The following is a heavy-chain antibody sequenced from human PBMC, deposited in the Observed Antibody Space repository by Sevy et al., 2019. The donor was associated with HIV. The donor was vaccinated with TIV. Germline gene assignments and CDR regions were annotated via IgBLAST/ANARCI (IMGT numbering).Heavy chain of an antibody. CDR3: ARGLVTMVRGVIIKGPQPLYYFDY. D-gene: IGHD3-10*01. CDR1: GYTFTSYY. J-gene: IGHJ4*02. Sequence: ASVKVSCKASGYTFTSYYMHWVRQAPGQGLEWMGIINPSGGSTSYAQKFQGRVTMTRDTSTSTVYMELSSLRSEDTAGYYCARGLVTMVRGVIIKGPQPLYYFDYWGQGTLVTVSS. CDR2: INPSGGST. V-gene: IGHV1-46*01.